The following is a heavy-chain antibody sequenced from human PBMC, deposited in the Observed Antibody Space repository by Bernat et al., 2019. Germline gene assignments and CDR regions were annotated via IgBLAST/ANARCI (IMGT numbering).Heavy chain of an antibody. V-gene: IGHV1-18*01. D-gene: IGHD3-3*01. CDR2: ISAYNGNT. CDR1: GYTFTSYG. J-gene: IGHJ4*02. Sequence: QVQLVQSGAEVNKPVASFKVSCKASGYTFTSYGISWVLHAPGQVLDWMGWISAYNGNTNYAQKIQGRVKMNTETSTSKAYMELRSLRSDETAVYYCARLDAAYYDFWSGYYTYWGQGNLVTVAS. CDR3: ARLDAAYYDFWSGYYTY.